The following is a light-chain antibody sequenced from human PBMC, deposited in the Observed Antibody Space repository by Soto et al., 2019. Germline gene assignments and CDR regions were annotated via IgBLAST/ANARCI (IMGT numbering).Light chain of an antibody. CDR1: QGMSTY. CDR3: QQLNGYQLA. V-gene: IGKV1-9*01. Sequence: DSPLTPSPSFLSASVGDTVTITCRASQGMSTYLAWYQQKPGKVPKLLIRSASTLQSGVPPRFSGGGSGTEFTLTISTLQPDDSGIYYCQQLNGYQLAFGGGTNVEIK. J-gene: IGKJ4*01. CDR2: SAS.